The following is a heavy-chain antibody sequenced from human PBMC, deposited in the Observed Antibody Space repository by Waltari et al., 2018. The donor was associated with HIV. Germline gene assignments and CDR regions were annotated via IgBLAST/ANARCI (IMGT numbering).Heavy chain of an antibody. D-gene: IGHD3-22*01. CDR3: AKAPHHYDSSGPVY. J-gene: IGHJ4*02. V-gene: IGHV3-30*02. Sequence: QVQLVESGGGVVQPGGSRRLSCTAAGFTFSNYGMYWVRQAPGKGLQWVAFIRYDGTNKYYADSVKGRFIISRDNSKNTLSLQMHSLRAEDTAVYYCAKAPHHYDSSGPVYWGQGTLVTVSS. CDR2: IRYDGTNK. CDR1: GFTFSNYG.